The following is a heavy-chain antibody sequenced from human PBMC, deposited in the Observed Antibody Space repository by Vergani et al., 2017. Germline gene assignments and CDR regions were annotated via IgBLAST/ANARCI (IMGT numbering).Heavy chain of an antibody. CDR1: GLTFSSYG. CDR3: AKVPTVRRTRLGYFQH. CDR2: ISYDGSNK. J-gene: IGHJ1*01. Sequence: QVQLVESGGGVVQPGRSLRLSCAASGLTFSSYGMHWVRQAPGKGLEWVAVISYDGSNKYYADSVKGRFTISRDNSKNTLYLQMNSLRAEDTAVYYCAKVPTVRRTRLGYFQHWGQGTLVTVSS. V-gene: IGHV3-30*18. D-gene: IGHD2-2*01.